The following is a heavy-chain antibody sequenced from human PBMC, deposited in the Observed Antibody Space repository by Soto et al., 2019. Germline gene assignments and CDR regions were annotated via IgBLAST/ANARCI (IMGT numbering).Heavy chain of an antibody. CDR3: ARSVAGIDF. J-gene: IGHJ4*02. D-gene: IGHD2-21*01. V-gene: IGHV3-7*01. CDR2: IKNDGSEK. Sequence: GGSVRLSCAASGFTLSGYWMSWVRQAPGKGLEWVAIIKNDGSEKYYLDSVKGRFTISRDNAKSSLFLQMNSLRAEDTALYYCARSVAGIDFWGRGTLVTVSS. CDR1: GFTLSGYW.